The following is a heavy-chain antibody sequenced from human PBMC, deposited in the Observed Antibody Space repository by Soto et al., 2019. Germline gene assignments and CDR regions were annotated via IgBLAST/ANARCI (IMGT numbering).Heavy chain of an antibody. D-gene: IGHD3-10*01. CDR3: SRTYYYGSGSYPF. J-gene: IGHJ4*02. Sequence: TLSLTCAVYGGSFSGYYWSWIRQPPGKGLEWIGEINHSGSTNYNPSLKSRVTISVDTSKNQFSLKLSSVTAADTAVYYCSRTYYYGSGSYPFWGQGTLVTVSS. V-gene: IGHV4-34*01. CDR1: GGSFSGYY. CDR2: INHSGST.